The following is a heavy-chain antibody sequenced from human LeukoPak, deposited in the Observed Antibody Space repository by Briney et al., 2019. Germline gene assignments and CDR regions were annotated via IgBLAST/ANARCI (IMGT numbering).Heavy chain of an antibody. CDR3: ATDLGLTMIRGVIVS. J-gene: IGHJ5*02. CDR1: GFNFATAW. Sequence: PGGSLRLSCAASGFNFATAWMTWVRLAPGRGLEWVGRIRSKGDAETKDNASPVKGRFFMSRDDSEATLYLQMNYLEDDDTAVYYCATDLGLTMIRGVIVSWGQGALVTVSS. V-gene: IGHV3-15*01. D-gene: IGHD3-10*01. CDR2: IRSKGDAETK.